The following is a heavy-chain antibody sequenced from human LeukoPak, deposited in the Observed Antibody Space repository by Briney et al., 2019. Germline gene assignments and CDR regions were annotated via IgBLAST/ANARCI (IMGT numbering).Heavy chain of an antibody. Sequence: GGSLRLSCAASGFTFSDYYMTWIRQAPGKGLEWVSYISGSGSTIYYADSVKGRFTISRDNAKNSLYLQMNSLKTEDTAVYYCARLRITMVRGVTSGGVYYYYYMDVWGKGTTVTVSS. CDR1: GFTFSDYY. D-gene: IGHD3-10*01. J-gene: IGHJ6*03. CDR3: ARLRITMVRGVTSGGVYYYYYMDV. CDR2: ISGSGSTI. V-gene: IGHV3-11*01.